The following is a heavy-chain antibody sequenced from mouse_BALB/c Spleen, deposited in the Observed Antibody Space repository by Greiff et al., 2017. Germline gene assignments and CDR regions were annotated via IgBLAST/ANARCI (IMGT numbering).Heavy chain of an antibody. CDR3: AREDYDGSPFAY. V-gene: IGHV3-6*02. CDR1: GYSITSGYY. Sequence: EVKLMESGPGLVKPSQSLSLTCSVTGYSITSGYYWNWIRQFPGNKLEWMGYISYDGSNNYNPSLKNRISITRDTSKNQFFLKLNSVTTEDTATDYCAREDYDGSPFAYWGQGTLVTVSA. D-gene: IGHD2-4*01. J-gene: IGHJ3*01. CDR2: ISYDGSN.